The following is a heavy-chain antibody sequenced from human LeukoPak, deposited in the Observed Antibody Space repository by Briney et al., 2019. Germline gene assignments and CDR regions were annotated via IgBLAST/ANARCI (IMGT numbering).Heavy chain of an antibody. D-gene: IGHD5-24*01. CDR1: GGSISSYY. Sequence: SETLSLTCTVSGGSISSYYWSWIRQPPGKGLEWIGYIYYSGSTNYNPSLKSRVTISVDTSKNQFSLKLSSVTAADTAVYYCARDRSRVELATITNGAFDIWGQGTMVTVSS. CDR3: ARDRSRVELATITNGAFDI. J-gene: IGHJ3*02. V-gene: IGHV4-59*01. CDR2: IYYSGST.